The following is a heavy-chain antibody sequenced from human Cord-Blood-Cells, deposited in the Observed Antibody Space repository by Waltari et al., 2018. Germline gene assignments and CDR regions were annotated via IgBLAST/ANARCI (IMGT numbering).Heavy chain of an antibody. V-gene: IGHV2-70*04. J-gene: IGHJ4*02. CDR1: GFSLSTSGMR. D-gene: IGHD3-9*01. CDR2: SDWDDDK. Sequence: QVTLKESGPALVKPTQTLTLTCTFSGFSLSTSGMRVSWIRQPPWKALEWLARSDWDDDKFYSTSLKPRITISTDTSKNQVVLTMPTMDPVDTATYYCARYDILTGYYDYWGQGTLVTVAS. CDR3: ARYDILTGYYDY.